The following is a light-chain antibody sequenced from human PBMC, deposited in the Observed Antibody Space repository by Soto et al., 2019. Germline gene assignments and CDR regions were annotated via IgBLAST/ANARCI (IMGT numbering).Light chain of an antibody. J-gene: IGKJ4*01. Sequence: DIQMTQSPSSLYASVGDRVTITCRASLPISNYLAWYQQKPGKIPNLLIYAASTLQAGVPCRFSGSGPGTDFPLTISSPQPEDGAAYYCQKYNCAPLSFGGATKVEIK. CDR1: LPISNY. V-gene: IGKV1-27*01. CDR2: AAS. CDR3: QKYNCAPLS.